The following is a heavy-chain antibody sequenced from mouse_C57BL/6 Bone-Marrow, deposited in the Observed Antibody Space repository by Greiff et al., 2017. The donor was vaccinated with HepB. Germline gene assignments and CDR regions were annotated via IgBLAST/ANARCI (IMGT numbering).Heavy chain of an antibody. CDR2: IYPGSGST. CDR1: GYTFTSYW. V-gene: IGHV1-55*01. D-gene: IGHD2-2*01. CDR3: AMRRYYGYCYYARDY. J-gene: IGHJ4*01. Sequence: QVQLKQPGAELVKPGASVKMSCKASGYTFTSYWITWVKQRPGQGLEWIGDIYPGSGSTKYNEKFKSKATLTVDTSSSTAYMQLSSLTSEDSAVYYCAMRRYYGYCYYARDYWCQGTSVTVSA.